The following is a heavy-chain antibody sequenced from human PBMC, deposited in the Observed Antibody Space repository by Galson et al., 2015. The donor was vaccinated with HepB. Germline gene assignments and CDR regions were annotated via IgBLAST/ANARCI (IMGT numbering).Heavy chain of an antibody. CDR2: IKSKTDGGTT. V-gene: IGHV3-15*01. CDR1: GFTFSNAW. D-gene: IGHD5-18*01. J-gene: IGHJ3*02. Sequence: SLRLSCAASGFTFSNAWMSWVRQAPGKGLEWVGRIKSKTDGGTTDYAAPVKGRFTISRDDSKNTLYLQMNSLKTEDTAVYYCTTDRVYSYGFGLDAFDIWGQGTMVTVSS. CDR3: TTDRVYSYGFGLDAFDI.